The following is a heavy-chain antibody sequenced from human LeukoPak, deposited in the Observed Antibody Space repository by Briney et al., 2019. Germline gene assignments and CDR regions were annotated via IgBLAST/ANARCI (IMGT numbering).Heavy chain of an antibody. Sequence: SVKVSCKASGYTFTYSGFSWVRQALAQGREWMGWISTYTGYSKYAQNLQSRVTMTADTSTSTAYMELSSLRSDDTAMYYCAKNSSGEYSDYWGQGTLVTVSS. CDR2: ISTYTGYS. CDR3: AKNSSGEYSDY. J-gene: IGHJ4*02. V-gene: IGHV1-18*01. CDR1: GYTFTYSG. D-gene: IGHD6-19*01.